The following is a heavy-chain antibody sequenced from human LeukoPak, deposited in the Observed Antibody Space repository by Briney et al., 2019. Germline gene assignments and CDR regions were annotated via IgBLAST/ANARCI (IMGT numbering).Heavy chain of an antibody. CDR1: RIIVSSNY. Sequence: GGSLRLSCVASRIIVSSNYMTWVRQAPGKGLEWVSVIYSGGSTYYADSVKGRFTISRDNSKNTLYLQMNNLRVEDTAVYYCARDRSWFDHWGQGTPVTVSS. J-gene: IGHJ5*02. CDR3: ARDRSWFDH. CDR2: IYSGGST. V-gene: IGHV3-66*01. D-gene: IGHD6-19*01.